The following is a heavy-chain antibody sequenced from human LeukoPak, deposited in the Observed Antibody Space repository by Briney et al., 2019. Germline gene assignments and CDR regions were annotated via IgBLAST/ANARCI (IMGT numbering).Heavy chain of an antibody. Sequence: GGSLRLSCAASGFPFSSYTMNWVRQAPGKGLEWVSSISSSGTYIYCADSVKGQFTISRDNARNSLYLQMNSLRVEDTAVYYCARAEGSGSSFDYWGQGTLVTVSS. V-gene: IGHV3-21*01. D-gene: IGHD3-10*01. CDR2: ISSSGTYI. CDR1: GFPFSSYT. CDR3: ARAEGSGSSFDY. J-gene: IGHJ4*02.